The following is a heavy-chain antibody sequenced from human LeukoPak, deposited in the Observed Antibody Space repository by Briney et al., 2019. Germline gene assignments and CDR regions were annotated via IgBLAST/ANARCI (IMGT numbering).Heavy chain of an antibody. V-gene: IGHV1-69*13. D-gene: IGHD6-13*01. CDR2: IIPIFGTA. Sequence: SVKVSCKASGGTFSSYAISWVRQAPGQGLEWMGGIIPIFGTANYAQKFQGRVTITADESTSTAYRELSSLRSEDTAVYYCARGSSSWYYGSRFDYWGQGTLVTVSS. CDR3: ARGSSSWYYGSRFDY. CDR1: GGTFSSYA. J-gene: IGHJ4*02.